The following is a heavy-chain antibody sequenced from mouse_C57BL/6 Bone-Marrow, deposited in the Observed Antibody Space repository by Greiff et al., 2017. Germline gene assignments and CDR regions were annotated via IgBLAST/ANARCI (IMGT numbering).Heavy chain of an antibody. CDR1: GYAFTNYL. Sequence: VQLKESGAELVRPGTSVKVSCKASGYAFTNYLIEWVKQRPGQGLEWIGVINPGSGGTNYNEKFKGKATLTADKSSSTAYMQLSRLTSEDSAVYFCAKSWLRQAMDYWGQGTSVTVSS. CDR2: INPGSGGT. D-gene: IGHD2-2*01. J-gene: IGHJ4*01. CDR3: AKSWLRQAMDY. V-gene: IGHV1-54*01.